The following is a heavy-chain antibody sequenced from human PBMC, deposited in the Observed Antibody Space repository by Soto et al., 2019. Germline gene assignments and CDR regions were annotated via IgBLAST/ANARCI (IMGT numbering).Heavy chain of an antibody. D-gene: IGHD2-15*01. CDR2: ISAYNGNT. Sequence: GASVKVSCKASGYTFTSYGISWVRQAPGQGLEWMGWISAYNGNTNYAQKLQGRVTMTTDTSTSTAYMELRSLRSDDTAVYYCARVYCSGGSCTFPHYYYYGMDVWGQGTTVTVS. J-gene: IGHJ6*02. CDR3: ARVYCSGGSCTFPHYYYYGMDV. CDR1: GYTFTSYG. V-gene: IGHV1-18*01.